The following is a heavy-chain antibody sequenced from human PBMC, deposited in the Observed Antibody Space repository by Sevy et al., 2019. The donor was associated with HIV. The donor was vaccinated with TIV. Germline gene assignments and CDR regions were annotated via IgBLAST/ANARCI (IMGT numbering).Heavy chain of an antibody. CDR1: GFSFSRYF. J-gene: IGHJ5*02. V-gene: IGHV3-74*01. CDR2: INSDGSTT. D-gene: IGHD4-17*01. CDR3: ARDTLGYGGNPNLDLDL. Sequence: GGSLRLSCAASGFSFSRYFMHWVRQAPGEGLVWVSRINSDGSTTNYADSVEGRFIVSRDNAKKTLYLELHRLRVEDTATYYCARDTLGYGGNPNLDLDLWGQGTLVTVSS.